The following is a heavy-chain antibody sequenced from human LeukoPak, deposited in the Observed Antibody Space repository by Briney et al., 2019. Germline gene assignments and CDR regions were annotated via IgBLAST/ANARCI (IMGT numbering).Heavy chain of an antibody. J-gene: IGHJ4*02. CDR2: ISSSGSTI. V-gene: IGHV3-11*01. Sequence: GGSLRLSCAASGFTFSDYYMSWIRQAPGKGLEWVSYISSSGSTIYYADSVKGRFTISRDNAKNSLYLQMNSLRAEDRAVYYCARDRYDYSSGWSNPDYWGQGTLVTVSS. D-gene: IGHD6-19*01. CDR3: ARDRYDYSSGWSNPDY. CDR1: GFTFSDYY.